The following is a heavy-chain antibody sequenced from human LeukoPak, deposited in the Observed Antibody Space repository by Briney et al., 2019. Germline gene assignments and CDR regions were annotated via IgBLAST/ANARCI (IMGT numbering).Heavy chain of an antibody. CDR2: ISSSSSTI. Sequence: GGSLRLSCAASGFTFSSYSMNWVRQAPGKGLEWVSYISSSSSTIYYADSVKGRFTISRDNSKNTLYLQMGSLRAEDMAVYYCARDGIAGAPTYYFDYWGQGTLVTVSS. J-gene: IGHJ4*02. D-gene: IGHD6-19*01. CDR1: GFTFSSYS. CDR3: ARDGIAGAPTYYFDY. V-gene: IGHV3-48*01.